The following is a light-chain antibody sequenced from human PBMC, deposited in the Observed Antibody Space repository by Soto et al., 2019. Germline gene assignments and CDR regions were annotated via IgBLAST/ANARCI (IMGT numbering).Light chain of an antibody. CDR2: AAS. Sequence: IQMTQSPPSLSASVGDRVTITCQASHDIGNSLNWYQQKAGKVPNLLIYAASTLQSGVPSRFSGSGSGTDFTLTISSLQPEDVATYYCQKYDGAPKTFGQGTKVDIK. CDR1: HDIGNS. V-gene: IGKV1-27*01. CDR3: QKYDGAPKT. J-gene: IGKJ1*01.